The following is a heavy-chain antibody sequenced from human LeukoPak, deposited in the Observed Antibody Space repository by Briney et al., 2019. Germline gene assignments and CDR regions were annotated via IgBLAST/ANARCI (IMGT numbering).Heavy chain of an antibody. V-gene: IGHV3-23*01. CDR2: ISGSGGST. CDR3: AKVGATTGAYYFDY. J-gene: IGHJ4*02. D-gene: IGHD1-26*01. CDR1: GFTFSNAW. Sequence: GGSLRLSCAASGFTFSNAWMSWVRQAPGKGLEWVSAISGSGGSTYYADSVKGRFTISRDNSKNTLYLQMNSLRAEDTAVYYCAKVGATTGAYYFDYWGQGTLVTVSS.